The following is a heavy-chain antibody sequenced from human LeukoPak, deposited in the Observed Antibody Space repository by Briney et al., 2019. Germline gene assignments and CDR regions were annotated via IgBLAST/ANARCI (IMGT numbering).Heavy chain of an antibody. Sequence: ATVKVSCKASGYTFTSYAMHWVRQAPGQRLEWMGWINAGNGNTEYSQKFQGRVTITRDTSASTAYMELSSLRSEDTAVYYCARVPIQAYNWFDPWGQGTLVTVSS. V-gene: IGHV1-3*01. CDR2: INAGNGNT. CDR1: GYTFTSYA. J-gene: IGHJ5*02. CDR3: ARVPIQAYNWFDP.